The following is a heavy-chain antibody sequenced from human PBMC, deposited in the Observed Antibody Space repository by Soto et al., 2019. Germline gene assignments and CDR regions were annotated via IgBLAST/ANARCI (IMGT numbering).Heavy chain of an antibody. D-gene: IGHD4-17*01. CDR1: GGTFSSYA. J-gene: IGHJ6*02. CDR2: IIPIFGTA. CDR3: ARVTRGGYYYYGMDV. Sequence: GASVKVSCKASGGTFSSYAISWVRQAPGQGLEWMGGIIPIFGTANYAQKFQGRVTITADESTSTAYMELSSLRSEDTAVYYCARVTRGGYYYYGMDVWGQGTTVTVSS. V-gene: IGHV1-69*13.